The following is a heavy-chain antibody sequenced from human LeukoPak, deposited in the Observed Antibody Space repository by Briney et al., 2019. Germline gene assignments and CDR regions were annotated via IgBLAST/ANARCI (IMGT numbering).Heavy chain of an antibody. J-gene: IGHJ4*02. CDR1: GFTFSSYW. CDR2: INGGSIYI. CDR3: TRGGRFLDF. D-gene: IGHD3-3*01. Sequence: GGPLRLSCAASGFTFSSYWMHWVRQAPGKGLEWVSSINGGSIYIYYADSLKGRFTISRDNAKNSLYLQMNSLRAEDTAVYYCTRGGRFLDFWGQGTLVTVSS. V-gene: IGHV3-21*01.